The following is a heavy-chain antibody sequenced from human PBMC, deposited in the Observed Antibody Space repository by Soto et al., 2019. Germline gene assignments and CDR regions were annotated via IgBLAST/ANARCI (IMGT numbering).Heavy chain of an antibody. Sequence: ASVKVSCKASGYTFTSYAMHWVRQAPGQRLEWMGWINAGNGNTKYSQKFQGRVTITRDTSASTAYMELSSLRSEDTAVYYCARVGSGFLEWLQHHYFDYWGQGTLVTVSS. CDR3: ARVGSGFLEWLQHHYFDY. J-gene: IGHJ4*02. CDR1: GYTFTSYA. D-gene: IGHD3-3*01. V-gene: IGHV1-3*01. CDR2: INAGNGNT.